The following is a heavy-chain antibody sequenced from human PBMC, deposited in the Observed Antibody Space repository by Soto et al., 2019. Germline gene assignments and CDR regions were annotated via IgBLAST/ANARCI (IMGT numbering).Heavy chain of an antibody. Sequence: GGSLRLSCAASGFTFSSYEMNWVRQAPGKGLEWVSCISSSGSTIYYADSVKGRFTISRDNAKNSLYPQMNSLRAEDTAVYYCARVLLWFGEPHYYYYGMDVWGQGTTVTVYS. CDR1: GFTFSSYE. J-gene: IGHJ6*02. D-gene: IGHD3-10*01. CDR2: ISSSGSTI. V-gene: IGHV3-48*03. CDR3: ARVLLWFGEPHYYYYGMDV.